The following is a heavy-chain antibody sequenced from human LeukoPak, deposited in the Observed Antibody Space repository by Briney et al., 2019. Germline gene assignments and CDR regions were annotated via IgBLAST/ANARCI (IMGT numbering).Heavy chain of an antibody. D-gene: IGHD1-26*01. J-gene: IGHJ4*02. CDR2: ISSSSSYI. CDR1: GFTFSSYS. Sequence: PGGSLRLCCAATGFTFSSYSMNWVRQASGKGLEWVSSISSSSSYIYYADSVKGRFTISRDNAKNSLYLQMNSLRAEDTAVYYCARAPKWELRPYWGQGTLVTVSS. CDR3: ARAPKWELRPY. V-gene: IGHV3-21*01.